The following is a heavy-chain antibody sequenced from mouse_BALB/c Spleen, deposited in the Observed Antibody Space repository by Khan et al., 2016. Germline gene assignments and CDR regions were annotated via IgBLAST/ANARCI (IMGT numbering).Heavy chain of an antibody. V-gene: IGHV3-2*02. CDR1: GYSITSDYA. CDR2: ISYSGST. Sequence: EVQLQESGPGLVKPSQSLSLTCTVTGYSITSDYAWNWIRQFPGNKLEWMGYISYSGSTSYNPSLKSRISITRDTSKNQVFLQLNSVTTEDTATYYCAFIYYDSWFAYWGQGTLVTVSA. D-gene: IGHD2-4*01. J-gene: IGHJ3*01. CDR3: AFIYYDSWFAY.